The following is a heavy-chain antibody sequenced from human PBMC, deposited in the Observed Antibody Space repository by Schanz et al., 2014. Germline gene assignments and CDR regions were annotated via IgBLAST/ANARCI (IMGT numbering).Heavy chain of an antibody. CDR3: ARAAYGGYTSTPLRY. J-gene: IGHJ4*02. CDR2: IFHSGTT. CDR1: GGSISSGVW. V-gene: IGHV4-4*02. D-gene: IGHD5-12*01. Sequence: QVPLQESGPGLVKPSGTLSLTCVVSGGSISSGVWWTWARQSPGKGLEWIGEIFHSGTTNYNPSLESRVTISVDKSKNQFSLILSSMTAADTAVYYCARAAYGGYTSTPLRYWGQGTLVTVSS.